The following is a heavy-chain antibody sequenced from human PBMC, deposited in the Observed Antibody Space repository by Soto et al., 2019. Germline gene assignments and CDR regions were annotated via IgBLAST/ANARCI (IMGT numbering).Heavy chain of an antibody. Sequence: PSETLSLTCTVYGGSFSCYYWSWIRQPPGKGLEWIGEINHSGSTNYNPSLKSRVTISVDTSKNQFSLKLSSVTAADTAVYYCARXGSITIFGVVINNWFDPWGQGTLVTVSS. CDR1: GGSFSCYY. J-gene: IGHJ5*02. CDR3: ARXGSITIFGVVINNWFDP. V-gene: IGHV4-34*01. CDR2: INHSGST. D-gene: IGHD3-3*01.